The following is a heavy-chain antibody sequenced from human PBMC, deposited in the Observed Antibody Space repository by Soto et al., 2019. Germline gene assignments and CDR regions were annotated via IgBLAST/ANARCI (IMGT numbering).Heavy chain of an antibody. J-gene: IGHJ4*02. CDR1: GFTFSSYG. V-gene: IGHV3-33*01. Sequence: PGGSLRLSCAASGFTFSSYGMHWVRQAPGKGLEWVAVIWYDGSNKYYADSVKGRFTISRDNSKNTLYLQMNSLRAEDTAVYYCARDGSGYSTWEGYWGQGTLVTLSS. CDR3: ARDGSGYSTWEGY. CDR2: IWYDGSNK. D-gene: IGHD5-18*01.